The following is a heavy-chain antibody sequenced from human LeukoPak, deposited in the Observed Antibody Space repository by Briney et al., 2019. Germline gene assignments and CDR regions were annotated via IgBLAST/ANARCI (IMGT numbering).Heavy chain of an antibody. CDR1: GGSISSGSYY. CDR3: ARDQKGDLNYYYMDV. J-gene: IGHJ6*03. Sequence: SQTLSLTCTVSGGSISSGSYYWSWIRQPAGKGLEWIGRIYTSGSTNYNPSLKSRVTISVDTSKNQFSLKLSSVTAADTAVYYCARDQKGDLNYYYMDVWGEGTTATVSS. CDR2: IYTSGST. V-gene: IGHV4-61*02.